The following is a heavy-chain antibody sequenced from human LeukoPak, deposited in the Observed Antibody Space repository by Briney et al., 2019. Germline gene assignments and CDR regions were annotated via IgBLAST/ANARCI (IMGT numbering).Heavy chain of an antibody. J-gene: IGHJ4*02. CDR3: ARANYGGNSDGDY. Sequence: PGGSLRLSCAASGFTFSSYSMNWVRQAPGKGLEWVSSISSSSSYIYYADSVKGRFTISRDNAKNSLYLQMNSLRAEDTAVYYCARANYGGNSDGDYWGQGTLVTVSS. CDR1: GFTFSSYS. D-gene: IGHD4-23*01. V-gene: IGHV3-21*01. CDR2: ISSSSSYI.